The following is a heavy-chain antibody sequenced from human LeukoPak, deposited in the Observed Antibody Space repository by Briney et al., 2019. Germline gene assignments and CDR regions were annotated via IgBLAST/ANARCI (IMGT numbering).Heavy chain of an antibody. CDR1: GGSISSSSYY. V-gene: IGHV4-39*01. CDR3: GRHHPFWSGYPYYLDN. J-gene: IGHJ4*02. CDR2: IYYSGST. D-gene: IGHD3-3*01. Sequence: TSETLSLTCTVSGGSISSSSYYWGWIRQPPGKGLEWIGSIYYSGSTYYNPSLKSRVTISVDTSKNQFSLKLNSVTAADGAVYYCGRHHPFWSGYPYYLDNWGQGTLVTVSS.